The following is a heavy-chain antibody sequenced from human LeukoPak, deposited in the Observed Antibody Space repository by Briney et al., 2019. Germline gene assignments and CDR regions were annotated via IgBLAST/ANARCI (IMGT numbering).Heavy chain of an antibody. D-gene: IGHD3-16*01. CDR2: INPDGSTT. Sequence: PGGSLRLSCAASGFTFTTFWMNWVRHVPRKGLVWVSLINPDGSTTTYADSVKGRFTISRDNAKNTVYLQMNSLRGEDTAVYYCARDLRGSPDRWGQGTLVTVSS. CDR3: ARDLRGSPDR. J-gene: IGHJ5*02. V-gene: IGHV3-74*01. CDR1: GFTFTTFW.